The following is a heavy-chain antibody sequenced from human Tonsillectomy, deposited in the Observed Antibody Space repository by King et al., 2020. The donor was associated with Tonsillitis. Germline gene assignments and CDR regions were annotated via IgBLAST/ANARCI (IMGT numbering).Heavy chain of an antibody. CDR3: AREYYYGSGIYYTPEYFQH. V-gene: IGHV3-21*01. J-gene: IGHJ1*01. D-gene: IGHD3-10*01. Sequence: VQLVESGGGLVKPGGSLRLSCAASGFTFSSYSMNWVRQAPGKGLEWVSSISTSSTYIYYADSVKGRFTISRDNAKNSLYLQMNSLRAEDTAVYYCAREYYYGSGIYYTPEYFQHWGQGTLVTVSS. CDR1: GFTFSSYS. CDR2: ISTSSTYI.